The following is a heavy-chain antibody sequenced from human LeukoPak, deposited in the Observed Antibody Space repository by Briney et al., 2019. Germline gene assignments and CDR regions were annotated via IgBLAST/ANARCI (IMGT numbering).Heavy chain of an antibody. V-gene: IGHV4-39*02. J-gene: IGHJ4*02. D-gene: IGHD6-6*01. Sequence: EPSETLSLTCTVSRGSISSSSYHWAWIRQPPGKGLEWIGSIYYSGTTYYNPSLKSRVTISVDTSKNQFSLKLSSVTAADTAVYYCTREYSSSSEYWGQGTLVTVSS. CDR2: IYYSGTT. CDR3: TREYSSSSEY. CDR1: RGSISSSSYH.